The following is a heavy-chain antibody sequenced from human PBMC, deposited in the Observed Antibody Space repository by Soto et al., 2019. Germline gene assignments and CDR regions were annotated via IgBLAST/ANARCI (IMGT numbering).Heavy chain of an antibody. V-gene: IGHV3-23*01. Sequence: PGGSLRLSCAASGFTLSNYAMSWVRQAPGKGLEWVSTFSGTGGYTYYADSVKGRFTISRDDSKNTLFLHMNSLRAADTAVYYCAGGQRALITYGPFDPWGQGTLVTVSS. CDR1: GFTLSNYA. CDR2: FSGTGGYT. J-gene: IGHJ5*02. D-gene: IGHD4-17*01. CDR3: AGGQRALITYGPFDP.